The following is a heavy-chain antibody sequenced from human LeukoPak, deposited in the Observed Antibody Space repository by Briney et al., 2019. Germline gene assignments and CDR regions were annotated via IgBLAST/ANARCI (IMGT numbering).Heavy chain of an antibody. D-gene: IGHD3-3*01. Sequence: SETLSLTCTVSGGSISSYYWSWIRQPPGKGLEWIGYIYYSGSTNYNPSLKSRVTISVDTSKNQFSLKLSSVTAADTAVYYCAKDDDDFWSGYPAGYFDYWGQGTLVTVSS. CDR2: IYYSGST. V-gene: IGHV4-59*01. J-gene: IGHJ4*02. CDR1: GGSISSYY. CDR3: AKDDDDFWSGYPAGYFDY.